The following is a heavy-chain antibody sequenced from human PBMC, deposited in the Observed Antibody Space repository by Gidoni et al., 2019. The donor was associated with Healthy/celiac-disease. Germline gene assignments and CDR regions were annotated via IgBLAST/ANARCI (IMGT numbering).Heavy chain of an antibody. Sequence: QVQLVQAGAEWKKPGAEVTVSFKASGYTFTSYGISWVRLAPGQGLEWMGLSSAYNANTNYAQKRQCRVTMTTHTSTSTAYMELRSLRSDDTAVYYCASIVGALFDYWGQGTLVTVSS. V-gene: IGHV1-18*01. CDR2: SSAYNANT. D-gene: IGHD1-26*01. CDR1: GYTFTSYG. J-gene: IGHJ4*02. CDR3: ASIVGALFDY.